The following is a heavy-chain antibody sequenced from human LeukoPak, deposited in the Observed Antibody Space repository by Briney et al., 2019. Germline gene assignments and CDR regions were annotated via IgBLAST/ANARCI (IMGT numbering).Heavy chain of an antibody. D-gene: IGHD2-15*01. J-gene: IGHJ6*02. CDR1: GFTFSRYW. V-gene: IGHV3-7*01. Sequence: GESLTLTCAASGFTFSRYWMSWVRHAPRKGLEWVANVKQYGSEKYYVDSVKGRFTISRDNAKNTLYLQMYSLRAEVTAVYYCAWEPPPSIYCSGGSCYSDYYGMDVWGQGTTVTVSS. CDR3: AWEPPPSIYCSGGSCYSDYYGMDV. CDR2: VKQYGSEK.